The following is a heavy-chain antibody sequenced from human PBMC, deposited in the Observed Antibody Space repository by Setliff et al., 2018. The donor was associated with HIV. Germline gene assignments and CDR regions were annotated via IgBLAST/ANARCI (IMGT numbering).Heavy chain of an antibody. Sequence: LSLTCTVSGGSISSGDYYWTWIRQHPGKGLEWIGYIYYSGSTYYNPSLKSRVTISVDTSKNQFSLKLSSVTAADTAVYYCARQVGNKVLFDSWGQGTQVTVSS. J-gene: IGHJ4*02. CDR1: GGSISSGDYY. V-gene: IGHV4-31*03. CDR3: ARQVGNKVLFDS. D-gene: IGHD7-27*01. CDR2: IYYSGST.